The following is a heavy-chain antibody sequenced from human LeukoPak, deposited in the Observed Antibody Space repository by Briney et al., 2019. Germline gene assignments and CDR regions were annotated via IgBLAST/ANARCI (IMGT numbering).Heavy chain of an antibody. J-gene: IGHJ4*02. CDR2: ISSSSSYV. Sequence: GGSLRLSCAASGFTFSSYSMNWVCQAPGKGLEWVSSISSSSSYVYYADSVKGRFTISRDNAKNSLYLQMNSLRAEDTAVYYCARGPPRIAVAGMVFDYWGQGTLVTVSS. CDR1: GFTFSSYS. CDR3: ARGPPRIAVAGMVFDY. V-gene: IGHV3-21*01. D-gene: IGHD6-19*01.